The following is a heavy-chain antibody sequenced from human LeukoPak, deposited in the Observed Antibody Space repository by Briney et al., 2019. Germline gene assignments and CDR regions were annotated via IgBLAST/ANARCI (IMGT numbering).Heavy chain of an antibody. CDR1: GDSVRSTSYS. Sequence: SETLSLTCTVSGDSVRSTSYSWGWLRQPPGKGLEWIGSIYYSGNTYYNPSLMSRVTISVDTSKNQFSLHLSSVTAADTAVYYCARPTTGYNFYYFDYWGQGTLVTVSS. CDR2: IYYSGNT. V-gene: IGHV4-39*01. D-gene: IGHD5-24*01. J-gene: IGHJ4*02. CDR3: ARPTTGYNFYYFDY.